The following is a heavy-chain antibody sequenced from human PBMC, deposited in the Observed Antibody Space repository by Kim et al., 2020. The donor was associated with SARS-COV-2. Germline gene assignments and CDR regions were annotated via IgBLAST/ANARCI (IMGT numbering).Heavy chain of an antibody. D-gene: IGHD3-9*01. CDR3: ARADISPYYFDY. J-gene: IGHJ4*02. Sequence: RYSPAFQGQVTISADKSLRNAYLQGSSLKASDTARYYCARADISPYYFDYWGQGTLVTVSS. V-gene: IGHV5-51*01.